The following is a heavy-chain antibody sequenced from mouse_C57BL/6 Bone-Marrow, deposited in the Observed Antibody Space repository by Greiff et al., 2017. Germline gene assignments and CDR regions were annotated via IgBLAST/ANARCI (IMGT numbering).Heavy chain of an antibody. V-gene: IGHV5-15*01. CDR1: GFTFSDYG. Sequence: VKLMESGGGLVQPGGSLKLSCAASGFTFSDYGMAWVRQAPRKGPEWVEFISNLAYSIYYADTVTGRFTISRENAKNTLYLEMSSLRSEDTAMYYCARHWDGAMDYWGQGTSVTDSS. J-gene: IGHJ4*01. CDR2: ISNLAYSI. CDR3: ARHWDGAMDY. D-gene: IGHD4-1*01.